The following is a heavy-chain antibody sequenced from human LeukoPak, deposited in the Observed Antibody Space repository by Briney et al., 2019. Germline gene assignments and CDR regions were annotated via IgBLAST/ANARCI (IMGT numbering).Heavy chain of an antibody. CDR2: INRGGGDK. V-gene: IGHV3-7*01. CDR1: GFTFSSHW. Sequence: PGGSLRLSCAASGFTFSSHWMSWVRQAPGKGLEWVANINRGGGDKYYVDSVKGRFTISRDNANNLLYLQMNSLRGEDTAVYYCTRDRSRAEDDWGQGTLVTVSS. D-gene: IGHD1-14*01. CDR3: TRDRSRAEDD. J-gene: IGHJ4*02.